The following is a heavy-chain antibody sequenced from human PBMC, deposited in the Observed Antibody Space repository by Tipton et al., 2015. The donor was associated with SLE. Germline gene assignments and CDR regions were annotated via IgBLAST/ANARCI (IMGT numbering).Heavy chain of an antibody. V-gene: IGHV3-23*01. CDR2: ISGSGSST. J-gene: IGHJ4*02. CDR3: AKDLGSSSDF. Sequence: GSLRLSCAASGFTFSTNAMSWVRQAPGKGLEWVSAISGSGSSTYYADSVQGRFTISRDNSKNTLYLEMHSLRLEDTAVYYCAKDLGSSSDFWGQGTLVTVSS. CDR1: GFTFSTNA. D-gene: IGHD6-6*01.